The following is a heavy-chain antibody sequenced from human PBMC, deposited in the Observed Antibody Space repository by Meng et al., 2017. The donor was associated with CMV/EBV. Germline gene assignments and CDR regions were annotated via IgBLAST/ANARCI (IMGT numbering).Heavy chain of an antibody. Sequence: ASVKVSCKASGYTFTGYYMHWVRQAPGQGLEWMGWINPNSGGTNYAQKFQGRVTMTRDTSISTAYMELSRLRSDDTAVYYCARVMGHYGGNPGGYWGQGTLVTVSS. J-gene: IGHJ4*02. D-gene: IGHD4-23*01. CDR3: ARVMGHYGGNPGGY. CDR1: GYTFTGYY. V-gene: IGHV1-2*02. CDR2: INPNSGGT.